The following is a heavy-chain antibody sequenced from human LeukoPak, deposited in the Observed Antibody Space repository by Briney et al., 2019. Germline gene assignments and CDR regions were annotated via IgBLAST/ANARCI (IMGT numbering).Heavy chain of an antibody. Sequence: GGSLRLSCVASGFTVSSYGMSWVRQAPGKGLEWVSSISGSGSSSYYADSVKGRFTIFRDNSKTSLYLQMDSLRSEDTAVYYCAIMGWEMATIGREKKAFDIWGQGTMVTVSS. CDR1: GFTVSSYG. CDR3: AIMGWEMATIGREKKAFDI. J-gene: IGHJ3*02. CDR2: ISGSGSSS. V-gene: IGHV3-23*01. D-gene: IGHD5-24*01.